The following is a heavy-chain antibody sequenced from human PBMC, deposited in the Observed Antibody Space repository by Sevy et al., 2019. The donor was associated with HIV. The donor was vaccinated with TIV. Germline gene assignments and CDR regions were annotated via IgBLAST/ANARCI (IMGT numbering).Heavy chain of an antibody. CDR2: ISGSGGST. CDR1: GFTFSSYA. V-gene: IGHV3-23*01. CDR3: AQALRLGELSLGVDY. Sequence: GESLKISCAASGFTFSSYAMSWVRQAPGKGLEWVSAISGSGGSTYYADSVKGRFTISRDNSKNTLYLQMNSLRAEDTAVYYCAQALRLGELSLGVDYWGHGTLVTVSS. D-gene: IGHD3-16*02. J-gene: IGHJ4*01.